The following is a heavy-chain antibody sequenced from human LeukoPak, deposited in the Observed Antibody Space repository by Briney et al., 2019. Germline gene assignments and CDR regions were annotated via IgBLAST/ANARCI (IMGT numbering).Heavy chain of an antibody. CDR1: GFTFSSYA. CDR3: AKDWEQWLVQGFDY. J-gene: IGHJ4*02. D-gene: IGHD6-19*01. V-gene: IGHV3-23*01. CDR2: ISGSGGST. Sequence: PGGSLRLSCAASGFTFSSYAMSWVRQAPGKGLEWVSAISGSGGSTYYADSMKGRFTISRDNSKNTLYLQMNSLRAEDTAVYYCAKDWEQWLVQGFDYWGQGTLVTVSS.